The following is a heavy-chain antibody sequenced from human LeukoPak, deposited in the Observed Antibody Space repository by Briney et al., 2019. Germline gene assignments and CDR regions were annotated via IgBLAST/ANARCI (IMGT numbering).Heavy chain of an antibody. V-gene: IGHV4-59*08. J-gene: IGHJ4*02. CDR1: GGSISGYY. CDR3: ARLRDLYNVFEY. CDR2: IHYSGNT. Sequence: SETPSLTCTVSGGSISGYYWGWVRQPPGKGLECFGTIHYSGNTNYNPSLKSRVTMSVDTSKNQFSPRLTSVTAADTAVYYCARLRDLYNVFEYWGQGALVTVSS. D-gene: IGHD3-16*01.